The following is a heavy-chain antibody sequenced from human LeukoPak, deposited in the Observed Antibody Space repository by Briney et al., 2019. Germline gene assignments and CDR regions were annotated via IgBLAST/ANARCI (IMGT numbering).Heavy chain of an antibody. CDR3: AKSLSILGFDY. CDR1: EFTVSSNY. Sequence: GGSLRLSCTASEFTVSSNYMNWVRQAPGKGLEWVSVIYSGGTTYCADSVKGRCSISRDSSKNTLYLQMNSLRAEDTAVYYCAKSLSILGFDYWGQGTLVTVSS. CDR2: IYSGGTT. D-gene: IGHD7-27*01. V-gene: IGHV3-53*01. J-gene: IGHJ4*02.